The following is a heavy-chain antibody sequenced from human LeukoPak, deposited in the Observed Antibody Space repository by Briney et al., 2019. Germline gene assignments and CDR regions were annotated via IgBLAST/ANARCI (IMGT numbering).Heavy chain of an antibody. Sequence: PSETLSLTCTVSGGSTSSSSYYWGWIRQPPGKGLEWIGSIYYSGSTYYNPSLKSRVTISVDTSKNQFSLKLSSVTAADTAVYYCARHRELGYCSGGSCSDAFDIWGQGTMVTVSS. V-gene: IGHV4-39*01. CDR2: IYYSGST. CDR3: ARHRELGYCSGGSCSDAFDI. CDR1: GGSTSSSSYY. J-gene: IGHJ3*02. D-gene: IGHD2-15*01.